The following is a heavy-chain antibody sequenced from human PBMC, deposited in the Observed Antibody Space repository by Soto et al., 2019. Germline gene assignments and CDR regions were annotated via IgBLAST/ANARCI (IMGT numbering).Heavy chain of an antibody. CDR2: IYYSGST. CDR3: ARQFAWFLGVRGDLDY. D-gene: IGHD3-10*01. V-gene: IGHV4-39*01. CDR1: GGSISSSSYY. Sequence: PSETLSLTCTVSGGSISSSSYYWGWIRQPPGKGLEWIGSIYYSGSTYYNPSLKSRVTISVDTSKNQFSLKLSSVTAADTAVYYCARQFAWFLGVRGDLDYWGQGTLVTVSS. J-gene: IGHJ4*02.